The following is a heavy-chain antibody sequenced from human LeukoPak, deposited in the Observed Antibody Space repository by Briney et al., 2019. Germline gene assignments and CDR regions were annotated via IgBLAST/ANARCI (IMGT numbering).Heavy chain of an antibody. CDR1: GYSFTNFW. V-gene: IGHV5-51*01. CDR2: IYPGDSDT. J-gene: IGHJ4*02. D-gene: IGHD2-2*01. CDR3: ARLGYCSRSTCYAFDY. Sequence: GEFLKISCKGSGYSFTNFWIGWVRQMPGEGLEWMGIIYPGDSDTRYNPSFQGQVTISADKSISTAYLQWSSLKASDTAMYYCARLGYCSRSTCYAFDYWGQGTLVTVSS.